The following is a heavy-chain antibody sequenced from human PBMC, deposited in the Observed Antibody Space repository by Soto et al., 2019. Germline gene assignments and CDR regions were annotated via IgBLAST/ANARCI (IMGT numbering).Heavy chain of an antibody. D-gene: IGHD3-22*01. CDR3: SSGAHYYDSSGYWGNDY. V-gene: IGHV3-23*01. J-gene: IGHJ4*02. CDR2: ISGSGGST. CDR1: GFTFTSYA. Sequence: GGSLRLSCAASGFTFTSYAMSWVRQAPGKGLEWVSAISGSGGSTYYADSVKGRFTISRDNSKNTLYLQMNSLRADDTAVYYCSSGAHYYDSSGYWGNDYWGQGTLVTVSS.